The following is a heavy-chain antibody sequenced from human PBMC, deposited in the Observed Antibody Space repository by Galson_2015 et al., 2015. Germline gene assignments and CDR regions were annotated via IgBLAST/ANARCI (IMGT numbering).Heavy chain of an antibody. CDR3: ARSYCSSTSCYYWYYMDV. CDR2: ISSSSSYI. CDR1: GFTFSSYS. J-gene: IGHJ6*03. Sequence: SLRLSCAASGFTFSSYSMNWVRQAPGKGLEWVSSISSSSSYIYYADSVKGRFTISRDNAKNSLYLQMNSLRAEDTAVYYCARSYCSSTSCYYWYYMDVWGKGTTVTVSS. V-gene: IGHV3-21*01. D-gene: IGHD2-2*01.